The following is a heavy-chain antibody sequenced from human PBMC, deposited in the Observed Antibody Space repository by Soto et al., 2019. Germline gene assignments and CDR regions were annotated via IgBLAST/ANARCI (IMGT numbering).Heavy chain of an antibody. CDR2: IYPGDSDT. J-gene: IGHJ6*02. Sequence: PGESLKISCKGSGYSFTSYWIGWVRQMPGKGLEWMGIIYPGDSDTRYSPSFQGQVTISADKSISTAYLQWSSLKASDTAMYYWARRKSHYYYGMDVWGQGTTVTVSS. CDR3: ARRKSHYYYGMDV. V-gene: IGHV5-51*01. CDR1: GYSFTSYW.